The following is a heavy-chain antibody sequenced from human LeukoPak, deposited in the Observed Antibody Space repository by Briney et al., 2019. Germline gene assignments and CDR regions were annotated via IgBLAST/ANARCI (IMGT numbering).Heavy chain of an antibody. D-gene: IGHD5/OR15-5a*01. V-gene: IGHV3-23*01. J-gene: IGHJ6*02. CDR3: ARDPPYSILSGYYYYGMDV. CDR1: GFTFSSYA. CDR2: ISGSGGST. Sequence: GGSLRLSCAASGFTFSSYAMSWVRQAPGKGLEWVSAISGSGGSTYYADSVKGRFTISRDNSKNTLYLQMNSLRAEDTAVYYCARDPPYSILSGYYYYGMDVWGQGTTVTVSS.